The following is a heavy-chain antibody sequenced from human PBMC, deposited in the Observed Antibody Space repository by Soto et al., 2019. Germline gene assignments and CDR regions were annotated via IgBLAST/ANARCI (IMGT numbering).Heavy chain of an antibody. CDR1: GYSFTSYW. V-gene: IGHV5-10-1*01. J-gene: IGHJ4*02. CDR2: IDPSDSYT. D-gene: IGHD3-16*02. CDR3: ARKASEYDYVWGSYRYTLDY. Sequence: EDLKISCKGSGYSFTSYWISWVRKMTGKGVEGLGRIDPSDSYTNYSPSFQGHVTISADKSISTAYLQWSSLKASDTAMYYCARKASEYDYVWGSYRYTLDYWGQGTLVTVSS.